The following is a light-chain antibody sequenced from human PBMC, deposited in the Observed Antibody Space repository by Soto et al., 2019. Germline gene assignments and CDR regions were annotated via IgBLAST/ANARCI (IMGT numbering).Light chain of an antibody. J-gene: IGLJ1*01. V-gene: IGLV2-11*01. CDR1: SSDVGVYNY. CDR3: AAWDDSLNGYV. Sequence: QSVLTQPRSVSGSPGQSVTISCTGTSSDVGVYNYVSWYQQYPGKAPKIMIYDVSKRPSGVPDRFSGSKSDNTASLTISGLQAEDEADYYCAAWDDSLNGYVFGTGTKVTVL. CDR2: DVS.